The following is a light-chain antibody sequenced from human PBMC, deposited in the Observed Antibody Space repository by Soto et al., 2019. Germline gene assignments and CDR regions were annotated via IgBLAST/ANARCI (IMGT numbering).Light chain of an antibody. Sequence: QSALTQPPSASGSPGQSVTISCTGTSSDVGRYNYVSWYQHHPGKAPKLIIYDVSQRPSGVPDRFSGSKSGNTASLTVSGLQAEDEADYYYNSYADSNTYVFGTGTKVTVL. V-gene: IGLV2-8*01. CDR2: DVS. CDR1: SSDVGRYNY. J-gene: IGLJ1*01. CDR3: NSYADSNTYV.